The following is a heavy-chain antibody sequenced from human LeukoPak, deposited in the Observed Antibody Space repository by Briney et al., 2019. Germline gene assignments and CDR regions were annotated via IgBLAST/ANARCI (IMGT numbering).Heavy chain of an antibody. Sequence: SETLSLTCIVSGGSIRNSNYNWGWIRQPPGKALEWIGSIYYSGSTHYNPSLKSRVTISIDTSKNQFSLKLSPVTAADTAVYYYGRLLGTTHYYFYYMDVWGKGTTVTFSS. CDR3: GRLLGTTHYYFYYMDV. CDR1: GGSIRNSNYN. CDR2: IYYSGST. J-gene: IGHJ6*03. D-gene: IGHD7-27*01. V-gene: IGHV4-39*01.